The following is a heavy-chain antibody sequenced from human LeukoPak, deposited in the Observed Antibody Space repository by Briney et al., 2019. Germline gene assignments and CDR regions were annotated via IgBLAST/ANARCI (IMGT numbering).Heavy chain of an antibody. CDR3: ASQNRRPVTTFDY. Sequence: PSETLSLTCTVSGGSISSYYWSWIRQPPGKGLEWIGYIYYSGSTNYNPSLKSRVTISVDTSKNQFSLKLSSVTAADTAVYYCASQNRRPVTTFDYWGQGTLVTVSS. CDR1: GGSISSYY. V-gene: IGHV4-59*12. D-gene: IGHD4-17*01. CDR2: IYYSGST. J-gene: IGHJ4*02.